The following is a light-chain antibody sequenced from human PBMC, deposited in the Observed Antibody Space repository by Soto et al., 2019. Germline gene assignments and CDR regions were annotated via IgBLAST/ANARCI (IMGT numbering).Light chain of an antibody. V-gene: IGKV3-11*01. J-gene: IGKJ5*01. CDR3: QQRSNWPPIT. CDR2: DAS. Sequence: IVLTQSPATLSLSPGERATLSCRSSQSVDSYLAWYQQKAGQAPRLLIYDASNRATGIPARFSGSGSGTDFSLTISSLEPEDFAVYYGQQRSNWPPITFGQGTRLEIK. CDR1: QSVDSY.